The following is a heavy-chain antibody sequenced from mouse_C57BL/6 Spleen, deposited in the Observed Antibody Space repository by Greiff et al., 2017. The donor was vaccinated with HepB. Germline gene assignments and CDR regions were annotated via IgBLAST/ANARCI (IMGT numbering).Heavy chain of an antibody. CDR1: GFTFSSYA. CDR3: TGVVAHWYFDV. D-gene: IGHD1-1*01. J-gene: IGHJ1*03. CDR2: ISSGGDYI. V-gene: IGHV5-9-1*02. Sequence: EVKLVEPGEGLVKPGGSLKLSCAASGFTFSSYAMSWVRQTPEKRLEWVAYISSGGDYIYYADTVKGRFTISRDNARNTLYLQMSSLKSEDTAMYYCTGVVAHWYFDVWGTGTTVTVSS.